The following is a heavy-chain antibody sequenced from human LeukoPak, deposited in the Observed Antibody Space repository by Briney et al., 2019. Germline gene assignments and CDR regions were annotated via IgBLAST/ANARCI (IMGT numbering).Heavy chain of an antibody. CDR3: ARRIVGATFDY. CDR1: GYSISSGYY. J-gene: IGHJ4*02. CDR2: IYHSGNT. D-gene: IGHD1-26*01. V-gene: IGHV4-38-2*01. Sequence: SETLSLTCAVSGYSISSGYYWGWIRQPPGKGLEWIGNIYHSGNTYYNPSLKSRVTTSVDTSKNQFSLKLSSVTAADTAVYYCARRIVGATFDYWGQGTLVTVSS.